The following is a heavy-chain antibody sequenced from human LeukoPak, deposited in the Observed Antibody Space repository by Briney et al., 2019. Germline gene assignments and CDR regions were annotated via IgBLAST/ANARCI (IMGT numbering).Heavy chain of an antibody. CDR3: ARATPGLMGQQLAFDY. CDR1: GGSISSYY. Sequence: SSETLSLTCTVSGGSISSYYWSWIRQPAGKGLEWIGRIYTSGSTNYNPSLKSRVTMSVDTSKNQFSLKLSSVTAADTAVYYCARATPGLMGQQLAFDYWGQGTLVTVSS. J-gene: IGHJ4*02. D-gene: IGHD6-13*01. CDR2: IYTSGST. V-gene: IGHV4-4*07.